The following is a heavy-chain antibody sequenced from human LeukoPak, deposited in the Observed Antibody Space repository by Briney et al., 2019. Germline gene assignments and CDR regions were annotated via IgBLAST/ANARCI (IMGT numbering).Heavy chain of an antibody. J-gene: IGHJ4*02. Sequence: SETLSLTCTVSGGSISSYYWSWIRQPPGKGLQWIGYIYYSGSTNYNPSLKSRVTISVDTSKNQFSLKLSSVTAADTAVYYCARSDYDSSGADYWGQGTLVTVSS. V-gene: IGHV4-59*01. CDR1: GGSISSYY. CDR2: IYYSGST. D-gene: IGHD3-22*01. CDR3: ARSDYDSSGADY.